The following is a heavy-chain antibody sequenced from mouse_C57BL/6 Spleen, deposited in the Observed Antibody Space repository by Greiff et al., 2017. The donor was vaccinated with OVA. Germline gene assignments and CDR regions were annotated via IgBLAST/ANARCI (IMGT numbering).Heavy chain of an antibody. D-gene: IGHD1-1*02. Sequence: EVQLQQSGAELVRPGASVKLSCTASGFNIKDYYMHWVKQRPEQGLEWIGRIDPEAGDTEYAQKFQGKATMTADTSSNTAYLQLSSLTSEDTAFYYCTTGDGVTYAMDYWGQGTSVTVSS. V-gene: IGHV14-1*01. J-gene: IGHJ4*01. CDR1: GFNIKDYY. CDR2: IDPEAGDT. CDR3: TTGDGVTYAMDY.